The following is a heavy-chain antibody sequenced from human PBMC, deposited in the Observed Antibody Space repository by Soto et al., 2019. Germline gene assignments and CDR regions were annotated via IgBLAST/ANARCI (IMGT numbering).Heavy chain of an antibody. CDR2: ISDSGGST. D-gene: IGHD2-2*01. CDR1: GFTFSSYA. Sequence: PGGSLRLSCAASGFTFSSYAMTWVRQAPGKGLEWVSAISDSGGSTYYADSVKGRFTISRDNSKNTLFLQMNSLRAEDTAVYYCATRRDASYYYGMDVWGQGTTVTVSS. V-gene: IGHV3-23*01. J-gene: IGHJ6*02. CDR3: ATRRDASYYYGMDV.